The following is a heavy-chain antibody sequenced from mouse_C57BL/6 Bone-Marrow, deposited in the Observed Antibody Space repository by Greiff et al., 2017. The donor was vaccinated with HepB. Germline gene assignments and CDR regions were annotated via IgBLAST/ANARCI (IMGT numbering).Heavy chain of an antibody. Sequence: VMLVESGPELVKPGASVKISCKASGYSFTSYYINWVKQRPGQGLEWIGWIYPGSGNTKYNEKFKGKATLTADTSSSTAYMQLSSLTSEDSAVYYCARRVIRDYFDYWGQGTTLTVSS. D-gene: IGHD2-13*01. CDR1: GYSFTSYY. J-gene: IGHJ2*01. CDR3: ARRVIRDYFDY. CDR2: IYPGSGNT. V-gene: IGHV1-66*01.